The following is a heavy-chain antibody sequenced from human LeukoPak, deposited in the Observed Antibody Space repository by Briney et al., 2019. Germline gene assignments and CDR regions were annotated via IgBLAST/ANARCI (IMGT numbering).Heavy chain of an antibody. CDR1: GGSFSGYY. J-gene: IGHJ4*02. Sequence: PSETLSLTCAVYGGSFSGYYWSWIRQPPGKGLEWIGEINHSGSTNYNPSLKSRVTISVDTSKNQFSLKLSSVTAADTAVYYCARGGWFSRAPLLYWGQGTLVTVSS. CDR3: ARGGWFSRAPLLY. V-gene: IGHV4-34*01. D-gene: IGHD2-15*01. CDR2: INHSGST.